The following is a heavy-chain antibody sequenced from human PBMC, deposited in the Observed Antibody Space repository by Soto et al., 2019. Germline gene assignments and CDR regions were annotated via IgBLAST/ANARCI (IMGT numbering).Heavy chain of an antibody. CDR2: VFHSGSV. CDR1: GGSINKHY. J-gene: IGHJ6*02. V-gene: IGHV4-4*09. D-gene: IGHD2-21*02. Sequence: SETRSLTCTGSGGSINKHYWSWIRQPPGKGLEWIGYVFHSGSVLYNPSLKSRLNISVDTSKNQSSLRLSSVTAADTAVYFCARVYDGGGGDCDGHAVWGQRSTVPVSS. CDR3: ARVYDGGGGDCDGHAV.